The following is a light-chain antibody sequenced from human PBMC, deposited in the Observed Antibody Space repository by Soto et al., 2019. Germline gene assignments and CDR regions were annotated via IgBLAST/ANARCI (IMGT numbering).Light chain of an antibody. CDR2: GAF. V-gene: IGKV3-15*01. Sequence: EIVMTQSPATLSVSPGETATLSCRASQSVSSNLAWYQQKPGQAPRLIIYGAFTRATGIPARFSGSGSGTECTLTISSLQSEDFAVYYCQQYNNWSITFGQGTRLEIK. CDR3: QQYNNWSIT. J-gene: IGKJ5*01. CDR1: QSVSSN.